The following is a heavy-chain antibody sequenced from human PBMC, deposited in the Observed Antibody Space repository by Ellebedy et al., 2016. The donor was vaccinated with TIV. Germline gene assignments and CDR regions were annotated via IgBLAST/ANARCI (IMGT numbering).Heavy chain of an antibody. J-gene: IGHJ4*02. Sequence: ASVKVSCKASGYTFTGYYMHWVRQAPGQGLEWMGWINPNSGGTNYAQKFQGRVTMTRDTSISTAYMELSRLRSDDTAVYYCARAADMVRGVICYFDYWGQGTLVTVSS. CDR1: GYTFTGYY. CDR3: ARAADMVRGVICYFDY. CDR2: INPNSGGT. V-gene: IGHV1-2*02. D-gene: IGHD3-10*01.